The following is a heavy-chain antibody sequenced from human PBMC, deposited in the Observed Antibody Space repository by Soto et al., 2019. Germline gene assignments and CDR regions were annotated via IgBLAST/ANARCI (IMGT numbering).Heavy chain of an antibody. J-gene: IGHJ6*02. CDR1: GGSFSGYY. CDR2: INHSGST. V-gene: IGHV4-34*01. CDR3: ARGWAYDSSGYYYTAYYYGMDV. D-gene: IGHD3-22*01. Sequence: SETLSLTCAVYGGSFSGYYWSWIRQPPGKGLEWIGEINHSGSTNYNPSLRSRVTISVDTSKNQFSLKLSSVTAADTAVYYCARGWAYDSSGYYYTAYYYGMDVWGQGTTVTVSS.